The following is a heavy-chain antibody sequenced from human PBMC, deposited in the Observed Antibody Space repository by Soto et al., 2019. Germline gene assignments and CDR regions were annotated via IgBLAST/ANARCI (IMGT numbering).Heavy chain of an antibody. CDR3: ARAHILTGYLPFDY. J-gene: IGHJ4*02. D-gene: IGHD3-9*01. CDR2: IYYSGST. Sequence: SXTLSLTCSVSGGSISSSYWNCIRQPPGKGLEWIGYIYYSGSTNYNPSLKSRVNISIDTSKNQFSLKLSSVTAADTAVYYCARAHILTGYLPFDYWGQGTLVTVSS. CDR1: GGSISSSY. V-gene: IGHV4-59*01.